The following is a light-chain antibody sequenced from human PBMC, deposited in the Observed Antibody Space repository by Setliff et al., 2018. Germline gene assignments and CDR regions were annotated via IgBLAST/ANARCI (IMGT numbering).Light chain of an antibody. CDR3: SSYTGSSTQV. CDR2: DVG. V-gene: IGLV2-14*01. Sequence: QSVLTQPASVSGSPGQSITISCTGSSSDVGGYNHVSWYQQHPGKAPKLMIYDVGKRPSGVSNRFSGSKSGNTASLTISGLQAEDEADYYCSSYTGSSTQVFGTGTKVTVL. J-gene: IGLJ1*01. CDR1: SSDVGGYNH.